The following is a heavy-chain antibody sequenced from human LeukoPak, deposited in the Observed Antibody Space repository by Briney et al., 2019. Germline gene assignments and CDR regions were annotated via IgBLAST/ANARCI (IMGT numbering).Heavy chain of an antibody. CDR1: GGSISSSRYY. Sequence: SETLSLTCTVSGGSISSSRYYWGWIRQPPGKGLEWIGSIYYSGSTYYNPSLKSRVTISVDTSKNQFSLKLSSVTAADTAVYYCAVQGYDILTGYFTPRFDPWGQGTLVTVSS. J-gene: IGHJ5*02. CDR2: IYYSGST. CDR3: AVQGYDILTGYFTPRFDP. D-gene: IGHD3-9*01. V-gene: IGHV4-39*01.